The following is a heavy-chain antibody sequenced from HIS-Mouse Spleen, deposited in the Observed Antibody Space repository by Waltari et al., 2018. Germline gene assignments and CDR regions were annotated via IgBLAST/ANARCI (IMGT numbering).Heavy chain of an antibody. CDR3: AREKGYYGSGSYYYYYYGMDV. V-gene: IGHV4-31*03. J-gene: IGHJ6*02. CDR1: GGSISSGGYY. Sequence: QVQLQESGPGLVKPSQTLSLTCTFSGGSISSGGYYWSWIRPHPGKGLAWIGYIYYSGSTYYNPSLKSRVTISVDTSKNQFSLKLSSVTAADTAVYYCAREKGYYGSGSYYYYYYGMDVWGQGTTVTVSS. CDR2: IYYSGST. D-gene: IGHD3-10*01.